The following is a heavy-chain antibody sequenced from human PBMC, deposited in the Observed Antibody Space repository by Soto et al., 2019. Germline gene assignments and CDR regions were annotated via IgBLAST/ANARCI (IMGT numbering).Heavy chain of an antibody. D-gene: IGHD3-16*01. CDR3: AKGYDYVSFDM. J-gene: IGHJ3*02. Sequence: EVQLLESGGGLLQPGGSLRLSCSSSGFNFSSHGMSWVRQAPGKGLEWVSHIGGNGVSIYYADSVRGRFTISRDNSKNMLYLQMNSLSAADTVAYYCAKGYDYVSFDMWGQGTMVTVS. CDR2: IGGNGVSI. V-gene: IGHV3-23*01. CDR1: GFNFSSHG.